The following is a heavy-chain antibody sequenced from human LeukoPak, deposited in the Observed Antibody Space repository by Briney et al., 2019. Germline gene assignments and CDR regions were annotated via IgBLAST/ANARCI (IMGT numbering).Heavy chain of an antibody. CDR1: GFTFSSHG. CDR2: ISPSGGIT. J-gene: IGHJ4*02. V-gene: IGHV3-23*01. CDR3: ARALNFIVATIGSSDY. D-gene: IGHD5-12*01. Sequence: GGSLRLSCAASGFTFSSHGMNWVRQAPGKGLEWVSGISPSGGITYYTDSVKGRFTISRDNSKNTQSLQMNSLRAEDTAVYYCARALNFIVATIGSSDYWGQGTLVTVSS.